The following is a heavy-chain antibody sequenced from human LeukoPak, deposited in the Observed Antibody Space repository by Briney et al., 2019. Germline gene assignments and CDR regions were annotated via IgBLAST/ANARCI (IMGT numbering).Heavy chain of an antibody. Sequence: KNGESLKISCKGSGYSFTSYWIGWVRQMPGKGLEWMGIIYPGDSDTRYSPSFQGQVTISADKSISTAYLQWSSLKASDTAMYYCARRGLGCCSSTSCYAEIDYWGQGTLVTVSS. CDR3: ARRGLGCCSSTSCYAEIDY. CDR2: IYPGDSDT. D-gene: IGHD2-2*01. J-gene: IGHJ4*02. V-gene: IGHV5-51*01. CDR1: GYSFTSYW.